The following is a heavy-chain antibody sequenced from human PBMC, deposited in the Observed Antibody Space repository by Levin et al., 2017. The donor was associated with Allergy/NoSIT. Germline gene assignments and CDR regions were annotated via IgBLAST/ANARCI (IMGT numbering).Heavy chain of an antibody. V-gene: IGHV3-30*03. D-gene: IGHD6-13*01. J-gene: IGHJ4*02. CDR1: GFTFSSYG. CDR3: ATSAADDY. CDR2: ISYDGSNK. Sequence: GGSLRLSCAASGFTFSSYGMHWVRQAPGKGLEWVAVISYDGSNKYYADSVKGRFTISRDNSKNTLYLQMNRLRAEDTAVYYCATSAADDYWGQGTLVTVSS.